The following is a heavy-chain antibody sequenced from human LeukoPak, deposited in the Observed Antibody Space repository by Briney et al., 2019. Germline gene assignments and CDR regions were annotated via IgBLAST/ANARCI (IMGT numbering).Heavy chain of an antibody. V-gene: IGHV4-4*09. CDR1: GGSISSYY. CDR2: IYTSGST. Sequence: SETLSLTCTVSGGSISSYYWSWIRQPPGKGLEWIGYIYTSGSTNYNPSLKSRVTISVDTSKNQFSLKLSSVTAADTAVYYCANQLVGYYYMDVWGKGTTVTVSS. D-gene: IGHD6-6*01. CDR3: ANQLVGYYYMDV. J-gene: IGHJ6*03.